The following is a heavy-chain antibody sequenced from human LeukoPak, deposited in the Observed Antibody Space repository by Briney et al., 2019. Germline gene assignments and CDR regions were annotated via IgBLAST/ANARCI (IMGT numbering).Heavy chain of an antibody. J-gene: IGHJ5*02. D-gene: IGHD1-26*01. CDR2: IYRSGTT. CDR3: SRLSHVAGAPKVSWFDP. V-gene: IGHV4-38-2*02. CDR1: AYSISDGWV. Sequence: SGTLSLTCTVPAYSISDGWVWGMIRQPPGKGLEWIGSIYRSGTTYYNPSLKSRVTMSVDTSNNQFSLKLTSVTAADTATYYCSRLSHVAGAPKVSWFDPWGQGTLVTVSS.